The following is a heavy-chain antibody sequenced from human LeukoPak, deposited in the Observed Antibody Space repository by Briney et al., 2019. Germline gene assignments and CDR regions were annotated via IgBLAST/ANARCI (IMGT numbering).Heavy chain of an antibody. D-gene: IGHD2-21*01. CDR2: ISSSSSYI. CDR3: ARDVVVVEPDYDYYYYYMDV. J-gene: IGHJ6*03. CDR1: GFTFSSYS. V-gene: IGHV3-21*01. Sequence: GGSLRLSCAASGFTFSSYSMNWVRQAPGKGLEWVSSISSSSSYIYYADSVKGRFTISRDNAKNSLYLQMNSLRAEDTAVYYCARDVVVVEPDYDYYYYYMDVWGKGTTVTVSS.